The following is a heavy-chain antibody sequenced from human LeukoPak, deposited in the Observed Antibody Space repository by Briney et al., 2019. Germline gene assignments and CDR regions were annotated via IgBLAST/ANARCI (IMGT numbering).Heavy chain of an antibody. CDR1: GFTFDDYA. V-gene: IGHV3-9*03. CDR2: ISWNSGSI. Sequence: GRSLRLSCAASGFTFDDYAMHWVRRAPGKGLEWVSGISWNSGSIGYADSVKGRFTISRDNAKNSLYLQMNSLRAEDMALYYWSKKDRLRDAFDIWGQGTMVTVSS. CDR3: SKKDRLRDAFDI. D-gene: IGHD5-12*01. J-gene: IGHJ3*02.